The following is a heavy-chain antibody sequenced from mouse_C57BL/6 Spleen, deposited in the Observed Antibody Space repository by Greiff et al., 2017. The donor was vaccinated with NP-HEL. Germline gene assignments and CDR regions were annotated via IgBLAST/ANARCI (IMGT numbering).Heavy chain of an antibody. Sequence: EVKVEESGGGLVQPGGSMKLSCAASGFTFSDAWMDWVRQSPEKGLEWVAEIRNKANNHATYYAESVKGRFTISRDDSKSSVYLQMNSLRAEDTGIYYCTRNDYDDGPWFAYWGQGTLVTVSA. CDR2: IRNKANNHAT. V-gene: IGHV6-6*01. CDR1: GFTFSDAW. J-gene: IGHJ3*01. CDR3: TRNDYDDGPWFAY. D-gene: IGHD2-4*01.